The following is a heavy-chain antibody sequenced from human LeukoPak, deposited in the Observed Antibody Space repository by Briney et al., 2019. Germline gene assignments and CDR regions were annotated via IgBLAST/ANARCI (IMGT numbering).Heavy chain of an antibody. CDR2: IYHSGNT. Sequence: SETLSLTCTVSGYSISSGYYWGWIRQPPGKGLEWIGNIYHSGNTDYNPSLKSRVTISVDTSKNHFSLKLSSVTAADTAIYYCARIYYDFEFGFWGQGTLVTVSS. J-gene: IGHJ4*02. CDR3: ARIYYDFEFGF. V-gene: IGHV4-38-2*02. D-gene: IGHD3-3*01. CDR1: GYSISSGYY.